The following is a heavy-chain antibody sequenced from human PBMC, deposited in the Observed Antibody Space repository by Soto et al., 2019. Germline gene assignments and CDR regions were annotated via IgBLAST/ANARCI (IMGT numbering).Heavy chain of an antibody. CDR1: GYTFTSYA. V-gene: IGHV1-3*01. J-gene: IGHJ6*02. CDR3: ARDRGGVLLWFGEFSHGMDV. D-gene: IGHD3-10*01. Sequence: GASVKVSCKASGYTFTSYAMHWVRQAPGQRLEWMGWINAGNGNTKYSQKFQGRVTITRDTSASTAYMELSSLRSEDTAVYYCARDRGGVLLWFGEFSHGMDVWGQGTTVTVSS. CDR2: INAGNGNT.